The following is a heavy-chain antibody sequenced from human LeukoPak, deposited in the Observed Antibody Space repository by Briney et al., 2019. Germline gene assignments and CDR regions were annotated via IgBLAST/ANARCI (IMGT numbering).Heavy chain of an antibody. Sequence: GGSLRLSCAASGFSVSNNYMSWVRQAPGKGLEWVAVLFSGGNTYYADSVKGRFTISRDNSRNTLYLQMNSLRAEDTAVYYCARESGFGALFPHCMDVWGQGTTVIVSS. J-gene: IGHJ6*02. V-gene: IGHV3-53*01. CDR3: ARESGFGALFPHCMDV. CDR1: GFSVSNNY. D-gene: IGHD3-10*01. CDR2: LFSGGNT.